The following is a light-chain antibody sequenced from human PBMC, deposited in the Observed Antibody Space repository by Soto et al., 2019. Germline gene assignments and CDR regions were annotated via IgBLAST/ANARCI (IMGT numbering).Light chain of an antibody. CDR3: QQYNNWAT. J-gene: IGKJ3*01. CDR1: QSVSSN. V-gene: IGKV3-15*01. CDR2: GAS. Sequence: EIVMTQSPATLSVSPGETATLSCRASQSVSSNLAWYQQKPGQAPRLLIYGASTRATGIPARFSGSGSGTEFTLTISSLQSEDFAVYYCQQYNNWATFGPGTKVDI.